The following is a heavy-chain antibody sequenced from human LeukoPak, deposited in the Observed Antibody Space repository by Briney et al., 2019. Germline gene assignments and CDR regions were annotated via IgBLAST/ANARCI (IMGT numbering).Heavy chain of an antibody. CDR3: AKGEKKWLARQPDY. D-gene: IGHD6-19*01. J-gene: IGHJ4*02. V-gene: IGHV3-9*01. CDR2: ISWNSGSV. Sequence: GGSLRLSCAASGFTFDDYAMHWVRQAPGKGLEWVSGISWNSGSVGYADSVKGRFTISRDNAKNSLYLQMNNLRGEDAAFYYCAKGEKKWLARQPDYWGQETLVTVSS. CDR1: GFTFDDYA.